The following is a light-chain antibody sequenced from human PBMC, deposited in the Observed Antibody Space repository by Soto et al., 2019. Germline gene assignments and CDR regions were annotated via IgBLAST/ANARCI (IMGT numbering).Light chain of an antibody. CDR1: QTISRNY. CDR2: GAS. V-gene: IGKV3-20*01. CDR3: QHYNNWPPWT. J-gene: IGKJ1*01. Sequence: ELVLTQSPGTLSLSPGERATVSCSASQTISRNYLVWYQKKPGQAPRLLIYGASTRATGIPDRFTGSGSGTDFTLTIGRLEPEDFAVYYCQHYNNWPPWTFGQGTKVDIK.